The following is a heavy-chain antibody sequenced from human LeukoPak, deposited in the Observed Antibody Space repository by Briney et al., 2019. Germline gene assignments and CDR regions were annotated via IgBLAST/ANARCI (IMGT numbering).Heavy chain of an antibody. Sequence: GGSLRLSCAASGFTLSTYWMTWVRQAPGKGLEWVANIKEDGSQKYYVDSVKGRFTISRDNAKNSLYLQMNSMSAADTAVYFCARDQNVEVAAGDKWFDAFDIWGQGTMVTVSS. CDR2: IKEDGSQK. D-gene: IGHD6-13*01. CDR3: ARDQNVEVAAGDKWFDAFDI. J-gene: IGHJ3*02. CDR1: GFTLSTYW. V-gene: IGHV3-7*01.